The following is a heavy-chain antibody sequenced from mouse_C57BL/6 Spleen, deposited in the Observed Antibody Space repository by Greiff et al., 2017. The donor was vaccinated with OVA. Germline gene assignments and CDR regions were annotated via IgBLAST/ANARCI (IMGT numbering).Heavy chain of an antibody. CDR1: GFTFSDYG. V-gene: IGHV5-17*01. CDR2: ISSGSSTI. J-gene: IGHJ4*01. D-gene: IGHD2-2*01. CDR3: ARRRGYDVGYYAMDY. Sequence: EVQGVESGGGLVKPGGSLKLSCAASGFTFSDYGMHWVRQAPEKGLEWVAYISSGSSTIYYADTVKGRFTISRDNAKNTLFLQMTSLRSEDTAMYYCARRRGYDVGYYAMDYWGQGTSVTVSS.